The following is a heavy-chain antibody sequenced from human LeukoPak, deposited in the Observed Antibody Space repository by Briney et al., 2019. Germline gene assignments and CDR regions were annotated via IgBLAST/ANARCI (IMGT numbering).Heavy chain of an antibody. V-gene: IGHV4-31*03. D-gene: IGHD3-22*01. CDR3: ARGKYYYDSSGYWIYFDY. CDR1: GGSISSGGYY. Sequence: SETLSLTCTVSGGSISSGGYYWSWTRQHPGKGLEWIGYIYYSGSTYYNPSLKSRVTISVDTSKNQFSLKLSSVTAADTAVYYCARGKYYYDSSGYWIYFDYWGQGTLVTVSS. CDR2: IYYSGST. J-gene: IGHJ4*02.